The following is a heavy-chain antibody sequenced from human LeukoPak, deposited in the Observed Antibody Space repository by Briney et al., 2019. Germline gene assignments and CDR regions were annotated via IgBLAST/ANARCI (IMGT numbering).Heavy chain of an antibody. D-gene: IGHD3-22*01. CDR3: ARLRWPYYYDSSGYPYYFDY. J-gene: IGHJ4*02. V-gene: IGHV5-51*01. Sequence: GESLKISCKGFGCSFTSYWIGWVRQMPGKGLEWMGIIYPGDSDTRYSPSFQGQVTISADKSISTAYLQWSSLKASDTAMYYCARLRWPYYYDSSGYPYYFDYWGQGTLVTVSS. CDR2: IYPGDSDT. CDR1: GCSFTSYW.